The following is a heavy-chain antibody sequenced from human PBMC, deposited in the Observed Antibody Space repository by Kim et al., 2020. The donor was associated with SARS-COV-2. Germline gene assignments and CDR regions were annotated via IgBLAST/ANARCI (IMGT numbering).Heavy chain of an antibody. V-gene: IGHV3-9*01. CDR3: AKDAASRLVFGAAEAGEG. J-gene: IGHJ4*03. D-gene: IGHD3-10*02. Sequence: VKGRFTISRDNAKDTLYLQMNSLRTEDTALYYCAKDAASRLVFGAAEAGEGWGQGTLVTVSS.